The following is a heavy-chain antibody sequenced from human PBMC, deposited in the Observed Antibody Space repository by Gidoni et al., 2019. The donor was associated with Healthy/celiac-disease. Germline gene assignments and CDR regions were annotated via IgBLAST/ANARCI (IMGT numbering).Heavy chain of an antibody. Sequence: EVQLVESGGGLIQPGGSLRLSCAASGFTANSNYMSWVRQAPGKGLQWVSVIYSGGSTYDADSVKGRFTISRENSKNTLYLQMNSLRADDTAVYYCAREGGGSGSYAFDYWGQGTLVTVSS. D-gene: IGHD3-10*01. CDR2: IYSGGST. CDR1: GFTANSNY. J-gene: IGHJ4*02. V-gene: IGHV3-53*01. CDR3: AREGGGSGSYAFDY.